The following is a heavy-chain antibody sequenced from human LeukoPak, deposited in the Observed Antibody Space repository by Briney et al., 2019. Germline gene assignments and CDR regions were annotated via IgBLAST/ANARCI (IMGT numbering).Heavy chain of an antibody. CDR2: IYYSRST. CDR3: ARDESDYGDYKASNWFDP. V-gene: IGHV4-59*01. J-gene: IGHJ5*02. Sequence: SETLSLTCTVSGDSISRYHWSWIRQPPGKGLEWIGYIYYSRSTNYNPSLESRVTMSIDTSKNQFSLKLSSVTAADTAVYYCARDESDYGDYKASNWFDPWGQGILVTVSS. D-gene: IGHD4-17*01. CDR1: GDSISRYH.